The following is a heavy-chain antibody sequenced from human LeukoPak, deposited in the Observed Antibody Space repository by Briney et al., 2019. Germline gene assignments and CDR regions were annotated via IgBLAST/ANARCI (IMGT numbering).Heavy chain of an antibody. V-gene: IGHV3-30*18. Sequence: GRSLRLSCAASGFTFSSYGMHWVRQAPGKGLEWVAVISYDGSNKYYADSVKGRFTISRDNSKNTLYLQMNSLRAEDTAVYYCAKEPRNYYYYGMDVWAKGPRSPSP. CDR1: GFTFSSYG. CDR2: ISYDGSNK. J-gene: IGHJ6*02. CDR3: AKEPRNYYYYGMDV.